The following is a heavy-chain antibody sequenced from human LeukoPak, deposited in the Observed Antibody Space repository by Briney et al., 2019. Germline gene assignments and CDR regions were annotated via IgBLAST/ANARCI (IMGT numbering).Heavy chain of an antibody. CDR3: ARNKYYYGSGNYGVPNWFDP. D-gene: IGHD3-10*01. J-gene: IGHJ5*02. CDR1: GGSISSYY. CDR2: IYYSGST. Sequence: SETLSLTCTVSGGSISSYYWSWIRQPPGKGLEWIGYIYYSGSTNYNPSLKSRVTISVDTSKNQFSLKLNSVTAADTAVYYCARNKYYYGSGNYGVPNWFDPWGQGTLVTVSS. V-gene: IGHV4-59*08.